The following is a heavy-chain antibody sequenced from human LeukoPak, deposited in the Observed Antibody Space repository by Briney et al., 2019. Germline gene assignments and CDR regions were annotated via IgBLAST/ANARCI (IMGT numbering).Heavy chain of an antibody. J-gene: IGHJ4*02. CDR3: VRDRGDY. CDR2: IKLGGSEV. V-gene: IGHV3-7*01. Sequence: GGSLRLSCAASGFTFASHWMNWVRQAPGRGLEWVANIKLGGSEVYYVESVKGRFTISRDDAKNSLFLQMGSLRDEDTAIYYCVRDRGDYWGQGALVTVSS. CDR1: GFTFASHW.